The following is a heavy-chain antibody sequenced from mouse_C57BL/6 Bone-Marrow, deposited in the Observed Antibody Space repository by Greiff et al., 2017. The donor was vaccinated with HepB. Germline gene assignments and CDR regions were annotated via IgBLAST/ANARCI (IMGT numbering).Heavy chain of an antibody. CDR3: ARDRGNYVWYFDV. Sequence: EVQRVESEGGLVQPGSSMKLSCTASGFTFSDYYMAWVRQVPEKGLEWVANINYDGSSTYYLDSLKSRFIISRDNAKNILYLQMSSLKSEDTATYYCARDRGNYVWYFDVWGTGTTVTVSS. V-gene: IGHV5-16*01. J-gene: IGHJ1*03. CDR2: INYDGSST. D-gene: IGHD2-1*01. CDR1: GFTFSDYY.